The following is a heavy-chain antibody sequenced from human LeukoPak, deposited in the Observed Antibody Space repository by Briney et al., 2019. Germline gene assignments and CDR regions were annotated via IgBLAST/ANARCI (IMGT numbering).Heavy chain of an antibody. CDR1: GFTFDDYA. CDR2: TSWNSSYI. J-gene: IGHJ4*02. Sequence: SLRLSCAASGFTFDDYAMHWVRQAPGKGLEWVSGTSWNSSYINYADSVKGRFTISRDNAKNSLYLQMNSLRAEDTALYYCAKDGGDMVRGIPFDYWGQGTLVTVSS. V-gene: IGHV3-9*01. D-gene: IGHD3-10*01. CDR3: AKDGGDMVRGIPFDY.